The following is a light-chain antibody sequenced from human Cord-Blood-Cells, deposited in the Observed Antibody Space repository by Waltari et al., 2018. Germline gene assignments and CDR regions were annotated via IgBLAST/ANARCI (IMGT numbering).Light chain of an antibody. Sequence: QSALTQPASVSGSLGQSISISRTGNRSVAGGYNYVSCYQQHPGKAPELMIYDVSDRPSGVSNRFSGSKSGNTASLTISVLQAEDEADYYCSSNTSSSTLYVFGTGTRVTVL. CDR3: SSNTSSSTLYV. CDR1: RSVAGGYNY. V-gene: IGLV2-14*01. CDR2: DVS. J-gene: IGLJ1*01.